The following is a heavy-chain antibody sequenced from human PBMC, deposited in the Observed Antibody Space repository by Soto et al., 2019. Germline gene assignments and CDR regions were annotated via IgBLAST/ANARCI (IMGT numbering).Heavy chain of an antibody. CDR1: GFTFSSYG. D-gene: IGHD6-13*01. V-gene: IGHV3-30*18. CDR3: AKDGFVYSSSWYTNWFDP. Sequence: QVQLVESGGGVVQPGRSLRLSCVASGFTFSSYGMHWVRQAPGKGLEWVAVISYDGSNKYYADSVKGRFTISRDNSKNTLYLQMNSLRAEDTAVYYCAKDGFVYSSSWYTNWFDPWGQGTLVTVSS. J-gene: IGHJ5*02. CDR2: ISYDGSNK.